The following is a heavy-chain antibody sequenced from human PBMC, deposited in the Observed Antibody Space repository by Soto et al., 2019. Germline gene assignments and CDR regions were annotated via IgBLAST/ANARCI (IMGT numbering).Heavy chain of an antibody. D-gene: IGHD3-22*01. J-gene: IGHJ4*02. CDR3: ARTSAYYYDSSGPRCFDY. CDR1: GYSFTSYW. CDR2: IYPGDSDT. V-gene: IGHV5-51*01. Sequence: GESLKISCKGSGYSFTSYWIGWVRQMPGKGLEWMGIIYPGDSDTRYSPSFQGQVTISADKSISTAYLQWSSLKASDTAMYYCARTSAYYYDSSGPRCFDYWGQGTLVTVSS.